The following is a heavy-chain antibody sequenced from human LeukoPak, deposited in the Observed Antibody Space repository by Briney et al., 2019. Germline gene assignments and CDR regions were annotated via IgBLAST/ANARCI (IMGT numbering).Heavy chain of an antibody. CDR3: AKDARCSGGSCRTHFDY. D-gene: IGHD2-15*01. CDR2: ISWNSGSI. Sequence: SSGDYYWSWIRQPPGKGLEWVSGISWNSGSIGYADSVKGRFTISRDNAKNSLYLQMNSLRAEDTALYYCAKDARCSGGSCRTHFDYWGQGTLVTVSS. J-gene: IGHJ4*02. CDR1: SSGDYY. V-gene: IGHV3-9*01.